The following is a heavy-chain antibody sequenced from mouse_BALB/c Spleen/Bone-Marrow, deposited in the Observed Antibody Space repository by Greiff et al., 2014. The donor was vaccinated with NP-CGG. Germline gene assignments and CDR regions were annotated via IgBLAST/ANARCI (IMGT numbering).Heavy chain of an antibody. CDR3: AREDNYAFAY. V-gene: IGHV3-2*02. D-gene: IGHD1-3*01. CDR1: GCSITSDYA. J-gene: IGHJ3*01. Sequence: DVKLVESGPGLVKPSQSLSLTCTVTGCSITSDYAWNWIRQFPGDKLEWMGYINYSGFTTYNPSLKSRISIIRDTSKNQFFLQLNSVTTEDTATYYCAREDNYAFAYWGQGTLVTVSA. CDR2: INYSGFT.